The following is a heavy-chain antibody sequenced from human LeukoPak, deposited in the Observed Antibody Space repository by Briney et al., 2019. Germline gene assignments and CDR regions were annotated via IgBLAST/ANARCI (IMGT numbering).Heavy chain of an antibody. V-gene: IGHV4-34*01. CDR3: ARGLGGTTN. CDR1: GGSFSGYY. J-gene: IGHJ4*02. D-gene: IGHD3-10*01. CDR2: INHSGST. Sequence: PSETLSLTCAVYGGSFSGYYWSWIRQPPGKGLEWIGEINHSGSTYYNPSLKSRVTISVDTSKNQFSLKLSSVTAADTAVYYCARGLGGTTNWGQGTLVTVSS.